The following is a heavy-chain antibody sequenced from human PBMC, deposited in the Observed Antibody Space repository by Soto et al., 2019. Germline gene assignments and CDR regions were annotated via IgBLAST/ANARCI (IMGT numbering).Heavy chain of an antibody. J-gene: IGHJ6*03. CDR2: IYPGDSDT. CDR3: ARHTGSPGGANEVYSSHYYYYMDV. CDR1: GYSFTSYW. V-gene: IGHV5-51*01. D-gene: IGHD2-15*01. Sequence: GESLKISCKGSGYSFTSYWIGWVRQMPGKGLEWMGIIYPGDSDTRYSPSFQGQVTISADKSISTAYLQWSSLKASDTAMYYCARHTGSPGGANEVYSSHYYYYMDVWGKGTTVTVSS.